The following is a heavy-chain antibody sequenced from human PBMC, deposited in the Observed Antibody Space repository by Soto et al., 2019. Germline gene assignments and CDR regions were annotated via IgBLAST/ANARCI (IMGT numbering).Heavy chain of an antibody. J-gene: IGHJ6*02. CDR1: GFTFSAYS. D-gene: IGHD2-2*01. V-gene: IGHV3-64*01. CDR2: ISSNGGST. Sequence: GGSLRLSCAASGFTFSAYSMTWVRQAPGRGLEWVSYISSNGGSTYYANSVKGRFTISRDNSKNTLYLQMGRLRAEDMAVYYCARSQLARTDYYYYYGMDVWGQGTTVTVSS. CDR3: ARSQLARTDYYYYYGMDV.